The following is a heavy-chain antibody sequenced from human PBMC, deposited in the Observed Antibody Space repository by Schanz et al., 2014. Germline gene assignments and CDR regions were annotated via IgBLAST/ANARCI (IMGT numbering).Heavy chain of an antibody. V-gene: IGHV1-8*01. CDR3: AIHYGDRPL. Sequence: QVQLVQSGAEVKKPGASVKVSCKASGYTFTSYGITWVRQATGQGLEWMGWMNPTTGNRGYAQNFQGRVAMTRDTSLKTAYMEMTDLKFEDAGLDYCAIHYGDRPLWGQGTLIAVSS. CDR1: GYTFTSYG. D-gene: IGHD4-17*01. J-gene: IGHJ4*02. CDR2: MNPTTGNR.